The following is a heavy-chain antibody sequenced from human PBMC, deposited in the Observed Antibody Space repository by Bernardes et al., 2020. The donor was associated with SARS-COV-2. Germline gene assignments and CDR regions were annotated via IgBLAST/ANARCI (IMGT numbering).Heavy chain of an antibody. CDR3: ARGSRYFDWPN. Sequence: SETLSLTCAVYGGSFSGYYWSWIRQPPGKGLEWIGEINHSGSTNYNPSLKSRVTISVDTSKNQFSLKLSSVTAADTAVYYCARGSRYFDWPNWGQGTLVTVSS. J-gene: IGHJ4*02. D-gene: IGHD3-9*01. V-gene: IGHV4-34*01. CDR1: GGSFSGYY. CDR2: INHSGST.